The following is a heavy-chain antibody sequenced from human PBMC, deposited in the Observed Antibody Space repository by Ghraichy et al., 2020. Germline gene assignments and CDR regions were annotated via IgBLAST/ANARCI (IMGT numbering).Heavy chain of an antibody. CDR3: ARGYGSGRNWFDP. CDR1: EFIFSTYN. D-gene: IGHD3-10*01. CDR2: ISSSSSTI. Sequence: RGSLRLSCAASEFIFSTYNMNWVRQAPGRGLEWVSYISSSSSTIHYADSVKGRFTISRDNAKNSLYLQMNSLRAEDTAVYYCARGYGSGRNWFDPWGQGTLVTVSS. J-gene: IGHJ5*02. V-gene: IGHV3-48*01.